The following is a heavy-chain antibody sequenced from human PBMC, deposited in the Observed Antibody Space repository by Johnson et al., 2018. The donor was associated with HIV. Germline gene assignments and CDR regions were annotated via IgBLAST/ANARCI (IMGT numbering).Heavy chain of an antibody. J-gene: IGHJ3*02. V-gene: IGHV3-66*02. Sequence: VQLVESGGGLVQPGGSLRLSCAASGFTVSSNYMSWVRQAPGKGLEWVSAIYSGGSTYYADSVKGRFTISRANSKNTLYLQMNSLRAEDTAVYYCARAGRPYDFWSGYYSGDAFDIWGQGTMVTVSS. D-gene: IGHD3-3*01. CDR3: ARAGRPYDFWSGYYSGDAFDI. CDR1: GFTVSSNY. CDR2: IYSGGST.